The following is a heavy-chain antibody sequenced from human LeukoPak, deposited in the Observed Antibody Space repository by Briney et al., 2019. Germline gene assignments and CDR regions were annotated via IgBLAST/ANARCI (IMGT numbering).Heavy chain of an antibody. CDR1: GGSISSYY. CDR2: IYYSGST. D-gene: IGHD1-26*01. V-gene: IGHV4-59*08. CDR3: ARHGSGSYNFDY. Sequence: SETLSLTCTVSGGSISSYYWSWIRQPPGKGLEWIGYIYYSGSTNYNPSLKSRVTISVDTSKNQFSLKLSSVTAADTAVYYCARHGSGSYNFDYWGQGTLVTVSS. J-gene: IGHJ4*02.